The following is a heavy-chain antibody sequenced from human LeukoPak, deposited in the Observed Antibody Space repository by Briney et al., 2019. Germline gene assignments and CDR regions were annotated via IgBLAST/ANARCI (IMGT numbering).Heavy chain of an antibody. J-gene: IGHJ4*02. CDR2: ISAYNGNT. D-gene: IGHD3-10*01. CDR1: GYTFTSYG. CDR3: ARTAMVRGVMIPYYFDY. Sequence: GASVKVSCKASGYTFTSYGISWVRQAPGQGLEWMGWISAYNGNTNYAQKLQGRVTMTTDTSTSTAYMELRRLRSDDTAVYYCARTAMVRGVMIPYYFDYWGQGTLVTVSS. V-gene: IGHV1-18*01.